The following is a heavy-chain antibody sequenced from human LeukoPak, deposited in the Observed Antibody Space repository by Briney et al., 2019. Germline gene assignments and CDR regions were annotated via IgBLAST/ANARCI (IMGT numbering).Heavy chain of an antibody. J-gene: IGHJ4*02. V-gene: IGHV4-59*01. CDR1: GGSISSYY. D-gene: IGHD3-22*01. CDR2: IYYSGST. CDR3: ARGADSSGYYSIFYFDX. Sequence: LSLTXXVSGGSISSYYWNWIRQPPGKGLDGIGYIYYSGSTNYNPSLKSRVNISVETSKNQFSLKVRYVDGAEPAVYYCARGADSSGYYSIFYFDXXGQ.